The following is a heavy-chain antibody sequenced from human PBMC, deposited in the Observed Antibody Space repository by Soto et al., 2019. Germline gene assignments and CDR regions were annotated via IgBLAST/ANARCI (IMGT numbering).Heavy chain of an antibody. D-gene: IGHD1-26*01. CDR2: IYQTGST. CDR1: GGSFTSNNW. J-gene: IGHJ4*02. Sequence: SSETLSLTCAVSGGSFTSNNWWTWVRQPPGQGLEWIGEIYQTGSTNYNPSLKSRVTISLDKSENQFSLKVTSLTAADTAVYYCASRDPETSVDYWGKGNSVTVSS. CDR3: ASRDPETSVDY. V-gene: IGHV4-4*02.